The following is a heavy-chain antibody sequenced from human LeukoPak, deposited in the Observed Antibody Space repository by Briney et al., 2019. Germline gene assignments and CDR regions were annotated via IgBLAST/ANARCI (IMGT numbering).Heavy chain of an antibody. V-gene: IGHV3-33*01. D-gene: IGHD1-14*01. Sequence: GGSLRLSCATSGFTFISYDMHWFRQTPGKGLEWVAVIAYDGSRAFYADSVKGRFTISRDNSKNTMSAQMDDLRAEDTAVYYCTRYNNDHFDYWGQGTLVTVSS. J-gene: IGHJ4*02. CDR1: GFTFISYD. CDR2: IAYDGSRA. CDR3: TRYNNDHFDY.